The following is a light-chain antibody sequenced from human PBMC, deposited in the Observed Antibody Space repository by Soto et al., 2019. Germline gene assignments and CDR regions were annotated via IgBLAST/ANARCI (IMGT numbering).Light chain of an antibody. Sequence: EIVLTQSPGTLSLSPGERATLSCRASQSFSSNYLAWYQQKPGQAPRLLIYGTSSRATGIPDRFSGSGSGTDITLTISRLEPEDFAVYYCEQYGSSRTFGQGTKVEI. CDR3: EQYGSSRT. CDR1: QSFSSNY. CDR2: GTS. J-gene: IGKJ1*01. V-gene: IGKV3-20*01.